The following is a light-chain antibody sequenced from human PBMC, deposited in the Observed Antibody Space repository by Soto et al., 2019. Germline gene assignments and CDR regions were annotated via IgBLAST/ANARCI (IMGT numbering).Light chain of an antibody. V-gene: IGKV1-5*03. CDR3: QHYNSYSEA. CDR1: QTISSW. J-gene: IGKJ1*01. Sequence: IRMPQSPSTLSGSVGDRVTITFRASQTISSWLAWYQQKPGKAPKLLIYKASTLKSGVPSRFSGSGSGTEFTLTISSLQPDDFATYYCQHYNSYSEAFGQGTKVDI. CDR2: KAS.